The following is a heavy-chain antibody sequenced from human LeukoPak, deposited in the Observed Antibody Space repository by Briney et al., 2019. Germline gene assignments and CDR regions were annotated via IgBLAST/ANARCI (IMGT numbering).Heavy chain of an antibody. V-gene: IGHV3-7*03. CDR3: ARAMVVAATRLVWFDH. CDR1: GFTFSSYW. J-gene: IGHJ5*02. CDR2: IKQDGSEK. D-gene: IGHD2-15*01. Sequence: GGSLRLSCAASGFTFSSYWMSWVRQAPGKGLEWVANIKQDGSEKYYVDSVKGRFTISRDNAKNSLYLQMNSLRAEDTAVYYCARAMVVAATRLVWFDHWGQGTLVTVSS.